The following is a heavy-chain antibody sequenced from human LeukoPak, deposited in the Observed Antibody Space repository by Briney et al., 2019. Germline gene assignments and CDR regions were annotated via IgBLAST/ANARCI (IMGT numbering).Heavy chain of an antibody. CDR3: ARSNQADDY. CDR2: INPGGSSI. CDR1: GFTFSSYW. Sequence: GRSLRLSCAASGFTFSSYWMHWVRQVPGKGLVWVARINPGGSSITYADSVKGRFTISRDNAKNTLYLQMDSLRAEDTGVFYCARSNQADDYWGQGTLVTVSS. V-gene: IGHV3-74*01. D-gene: IGHD1-14*01. J-gene: IGHJ4*02.